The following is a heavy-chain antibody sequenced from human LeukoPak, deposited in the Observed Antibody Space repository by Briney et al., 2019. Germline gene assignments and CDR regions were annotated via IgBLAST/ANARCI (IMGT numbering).Heavy chain of an antibody. D-gene: IGHD6-13*01. J-gene: IGHJ6*03. CDR2: IYYSGST. CDR3: ARDIAAAGTSYYYYYMDV. Sequence: SETLSLTCTVSGGSISSSSYYWGWIRQPPGKGMEWVGSIYYSGSTYYNPSLKSRVTISVDTSKNQFSLKLSSVTAADTAVYYCARDIAAAGTSYYYYYMDVWGKGTTVTVSS. V-gene: IGHV4-39*07. CDR1: GGSISSSSYY.